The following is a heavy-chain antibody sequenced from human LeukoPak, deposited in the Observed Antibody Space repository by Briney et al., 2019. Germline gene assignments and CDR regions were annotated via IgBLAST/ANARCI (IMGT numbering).Heavy chain of an antibody. Sequence: SETLSLTCAVSGYSISSSNWWGWIRQPPGKGLEWIGYIYYSGSTYYNPSLKSRVTMSVDTSKNQFSLKLSSVTAVDTAVYYCARVKTGTTNWFDPWGQGTLVTVSS. CDR2: IYYSGST. CDR3: ARVKTGTTNWFDP. V-gene: IGHV4-28*01. D-gene: IGHD1-1*01. J-gene: IGHJ5*02. CDR1: GYSISSSNW.